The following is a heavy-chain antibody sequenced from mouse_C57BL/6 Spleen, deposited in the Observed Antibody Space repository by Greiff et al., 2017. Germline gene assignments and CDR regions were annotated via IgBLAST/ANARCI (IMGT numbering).Heavy chain of an antibody. J-gene: IGHJ2*01. CDR2: IYPRSGNT. V-gene: IGHV1-81*01. D-gene: IGHD1-1*01. CDR3: ARRITTVVGIDY. CDR1: GYTFTSYG. Sequence: VQLKESGAELARPGASVKLSCKASGYTFTSYGISWVKQRTGQGLEWIGEIYPRSGNTYYNEKFKGKATLTADKSSSTAYMEIRSLTSEDSAVYFGARRITTVVGIDYWGQGTTLTVSS.